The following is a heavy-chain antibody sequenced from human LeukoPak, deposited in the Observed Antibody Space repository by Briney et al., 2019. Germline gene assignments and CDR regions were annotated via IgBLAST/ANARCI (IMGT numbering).Heavy chain of an antibody. V-gene: IGHV3-23*01. CDR3: AKAHGRL. D-gene: IGHD5-12*01. CDR2: ISGGGYST. CDR1: GFTFSDYD. J-gene: IGHJ1*01. Sequence: PGGSLRLSCAASGFTFSDYDMSWVRQAPGKGLEWVSAISGGGYSTYYADSVKGRFTISRDNAKNTLYLQMNSLRAEETAVYYCAKAHGRLGGQGTLVSVST.